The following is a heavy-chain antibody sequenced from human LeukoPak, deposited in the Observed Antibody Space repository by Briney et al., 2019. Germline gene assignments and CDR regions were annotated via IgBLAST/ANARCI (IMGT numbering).Heavy chain of an antibody. D-gene: IGHD2-21*01. CDR1: GFTFSSYS. Sequence: KPGGSLRLSCAASGFTFSSYSMNWVRQAPGKGLEWVSSINSSSSYIYYADSVKGRFTISRDNAKNSLYLQMNSLRAEDTAVYYCASGAYCGGDCYSGDAFDIWGQGTMVTVSS. CDR2: INSSSSYI. V-gene: IGHV3-21*01. J-gene: IGHJ3*02. CDR3: ASGAYCGGDCYSGDAFDI.